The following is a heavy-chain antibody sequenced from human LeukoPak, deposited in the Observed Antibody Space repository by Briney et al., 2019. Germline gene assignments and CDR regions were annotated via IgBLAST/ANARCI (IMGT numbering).Heavy chain of an antibody. CDR3: TRDRGGSYDFDY. CDR2: IKSDGSST. D-gene: IGHD1-26*01. Sequence: PGGSLRLSCATSGFTFSSYWMHWVRQAPGKGLVWVSRIKSDGSSTCYADSVKGRFTISRDNAKNTLYLQMNSLRAEDTAVYYCTRDRGGSYDFDYWGQGTLVTVSS. CDR1: GFTFSSYW. V-gene: IGHV3-74*01. J-gene: IGHJ4*02.